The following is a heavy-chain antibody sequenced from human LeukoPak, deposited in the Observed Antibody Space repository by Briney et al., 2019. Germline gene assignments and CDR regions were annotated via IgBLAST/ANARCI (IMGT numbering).Heavy chain of an antibody. CDR1: GGSIRSDY. J-gene: IGHJ5*02. Sequence: SETLSLTCTVSGGSIRSDYWSWIRQPPGKGLEWIGHVYQTGSANYNPSLKSRVTISVDKSRNEFSVRLSSVTAADTAVYYCARDLGYSGFDWAPWGQGTLVTVSS. V-gene: IGHV4-59*12. D-gene: IGHD5-12*01. CDR3: ARDLGYSGFDWAP. CDR2: VYQTGSA.